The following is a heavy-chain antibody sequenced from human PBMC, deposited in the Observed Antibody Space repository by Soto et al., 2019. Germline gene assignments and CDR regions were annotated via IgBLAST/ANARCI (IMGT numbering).Heavy chain of an antibody. CDR3: ASFSGYDHNYYYYYGMDV. CDR2: IIPIFGTA. Sequence: ASVKVSCKASGGTFSSYAISWVRQAPGQGLEWMGGIIPIFGTANYAQKFQGRVTITADESTSTAYMELSSLRSEDTAAYYCASFSGYDHNYYYYYGMDVWGQGTTVTVSS. CDR1: GGTFSSYA. V-gene: IGHV1-69*13. J-gene: IGHJ6*02. D-gene: IGHD5-12*01.